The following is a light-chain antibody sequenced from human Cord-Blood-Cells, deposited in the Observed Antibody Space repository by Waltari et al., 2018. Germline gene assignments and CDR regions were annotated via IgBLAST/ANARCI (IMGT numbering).Light chain of an antibody. CDR2: GAS. CDR1: QSVSSN. Sequence: EIVMTQSPATLSLSPGERATLSCRASQSVSSNLAWYQQKPGQAPRLLIYGASTRATGIPAMCSGSGSGTEFTLTISSLQSEDFAVYYCQHYNNWPYSFGQGTKLEIK. CDR3: QHYNNWPYS. V-gene: IGKV3-15*01. J-gene: IGKJ2*03.